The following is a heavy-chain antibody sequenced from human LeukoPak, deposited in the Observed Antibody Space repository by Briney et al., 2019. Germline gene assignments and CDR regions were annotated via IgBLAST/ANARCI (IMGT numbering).Heavy chain of an antibody. CDR1: GFTFNSFA. CDR2: ITGSGGSA. J-gene: IGHJ3*02. V-gene: IGHV3-23*01. CDR3: ARTIVVVTGNAFDI. Sequence: GGSLRLSCKTSGFTFNSFAMNWVRQAPGKGLEWVAAITGSGGSAYYTDSVKGRFTISRDNSDNTLYLQMNNLRADDTAVYYCARTIVVVTGNAFDIWGQGTMVTVSS. D-gene: IGHD2-21*02.